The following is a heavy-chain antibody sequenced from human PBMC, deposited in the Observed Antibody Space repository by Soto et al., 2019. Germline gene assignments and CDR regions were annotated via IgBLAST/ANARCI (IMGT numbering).Heavy chain of an antibody. CDR3: VRDAGSLGY. CDR1: GFTFNSYS. V-gene: IGHV3-48*01. D-gene: IGHD3-10*01. CDR2: ITSGRSTI. J-gene: IGHJ4*02. Sequence: EVQLVESGGGLVQPGGSLRLSCVVSGFTFNSYSMDWVRQAPGKGLEWVSYITSGRSTIHYADSVKGRFTISRDNAKNSVFLQMNSLRVEDTAVYYCVRDAGSLGYWGQGTLVTVSS.